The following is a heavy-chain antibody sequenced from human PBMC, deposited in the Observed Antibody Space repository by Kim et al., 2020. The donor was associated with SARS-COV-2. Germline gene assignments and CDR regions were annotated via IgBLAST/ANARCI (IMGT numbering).Heavy chain of an antibody. CDR2: ITGSGSTT. J-gene: IGHJ6*02. CDR1: GFTFSNYV. D-gene: IGHD1-26*01. V-gene: IGHV3-23*01. CDR3: ASLVGGTYYYYRGVDV. Sequence: GGSLRLSCAASGFTFSNYVMNWVRQAPGKGLEWVSGITGSGSTTYYADSVEGRFTMSRDNSKDTVYLQMNSLRAEDTAVYYCASLVGGTYYYYRGVDVWGHGTTVTVSS.